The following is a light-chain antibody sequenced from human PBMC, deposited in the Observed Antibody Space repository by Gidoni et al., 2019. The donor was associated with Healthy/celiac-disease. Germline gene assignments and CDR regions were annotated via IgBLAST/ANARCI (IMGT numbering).Light chain of an antibody. CDR2: DAS. Sequence: DIQMTQSPSTLSASVGDRVTITCRARKSISSWLAWYQQKPGKAPKLLIYDASSLESGVPSKFSGSGSGTEFTHTISSLQPDDFATYYCQQYNSYETFGQGTKVEIK. J-gene: IGKJ1*01. CDR3: QQYNSYET. V-gene: IGKV1-5*01. CDR1: KSISSW.